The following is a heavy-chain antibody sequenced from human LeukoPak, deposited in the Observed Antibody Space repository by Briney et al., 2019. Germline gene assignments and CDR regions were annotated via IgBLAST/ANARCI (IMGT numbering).Heavy chain of an antibody. V-gene: IGHV3-15*01. Sequence: GGSLRLSCAASGFTYSNAWMSWVRQAPGKGLEWVGRIKSKTDGGTTDYAAPVRGRFTISRDDSKNTLYLQMNTLRAEDTAVYFCTTKTASGTGGTFYYYYGMDVWGQGTTVTVSS. CDR3: TTKTASGTGGTFYYYYGMDV. CDR2: IKSKTDGGTT. CDR1: GFTYSNAW. D-gene: IGHD2-8*02. J-gene: IGHJ6*02.